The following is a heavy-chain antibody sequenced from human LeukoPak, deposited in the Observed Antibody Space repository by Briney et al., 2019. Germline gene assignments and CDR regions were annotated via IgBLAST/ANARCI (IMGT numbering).Heavy chain of an antibody. CDR2: IYSGGST. D-gene: IGHD2-15*01. CDR3: AKGVVAAYFDY. J-gene: IGHJ4*02. CDR1: GFTVSSNY. V-gene: IGHV3-53*01. Sequence: GGSLRLSCAASGFTVSSNYMSWVRQTTVKGLEWVSVIYSGGSTYYADSVKGRFTISRDDSKNTLYLQMNSLRAEDTAVYYCAKGVVAAYFDYWGQGTLVTVSS.